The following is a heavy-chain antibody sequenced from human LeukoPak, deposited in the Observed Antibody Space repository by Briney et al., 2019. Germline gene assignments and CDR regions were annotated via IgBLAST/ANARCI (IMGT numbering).Heavy chain of an antibody. J-gene: IGHJ4*02. D-gene: IGHD1-26*01. CDR1: GYTFTSYD. V-gene: IGHV1-69*13. Sequence: SVKVSCKASGYTFTSYDINWVRQATGQGLEWMGGIIPIFGTANYAQKFQGRVTITADESTSTAYMELSSLRSKDTAVYYCARPSDIVGATTALRYWGQGTLVTVSS. CDR3: ARPSDIVGATTALRY. CDR2: IIPIFGTA.